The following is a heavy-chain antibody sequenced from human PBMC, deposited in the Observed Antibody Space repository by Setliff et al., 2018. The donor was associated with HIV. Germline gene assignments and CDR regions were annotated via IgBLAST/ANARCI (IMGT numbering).Heavy chain of an antibody. CDR1: GFTFNSYA. Sequence: GGSLRLSCAASGFTFNSYAMSWVRQAPGKGLEWVAGISGSGGSTYYADSVKGRFTISRDNSKNTRYLQMNRLRAEDTAVYYCARPGIAVAGSFDYWGQGTLVTVSS. CDR2: ISGSGGST. V-gene: IGHV3-23*01. J-gene: IGHJ4*02. D-gene: IGHD6-19*01. CDR3: ARPGIAVAGSFDY.